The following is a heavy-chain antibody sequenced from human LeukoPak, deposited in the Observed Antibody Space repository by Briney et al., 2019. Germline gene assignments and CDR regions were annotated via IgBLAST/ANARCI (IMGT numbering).Heavy chain of an antibody. Sequence: GASVKVSCKASGYTFTGYYMRWVRQAPGQGLERMGWINPNSGGTNYAQKFQGRVTITADESTSTAYMELSSLRSEDTAVYYCARGGRWPDYWGQGTLVTVSS. V-gene: IGHV1-2*02. D-gene: IGHD5-24*01. CDR2: INPNSGGT. J-gene: IGHJ4*02. CDR1: GYTFTGYY. CDR3: ARGGRWPDY.